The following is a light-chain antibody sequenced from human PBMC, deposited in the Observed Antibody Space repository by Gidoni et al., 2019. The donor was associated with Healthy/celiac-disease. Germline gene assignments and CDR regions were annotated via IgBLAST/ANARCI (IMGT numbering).Light chain of an antibody. CDR3: QQRSNWPRT. J-gene: IGKJ1*01. Sequence: EIVFTQSPATLSLSPGERATLSCRASQSVRSYLPWYQQKPGQAPRLLIYDASNRATGIPARFSGSGSGTEFTLTISSLEPEDFAVFYCQQRSNWPRTFGQGTKVEIK. CDR1: QSVRSY. CDR2: DAS. V-gene: IGKV3-11*01.